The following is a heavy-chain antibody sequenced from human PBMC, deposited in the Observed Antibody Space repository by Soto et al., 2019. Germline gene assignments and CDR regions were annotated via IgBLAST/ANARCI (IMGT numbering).Heavy chain of an antibody. V-gene: IGHV4-34*01. D-gene: IGHD2-8*02. CDR3: ARDKITGLFDY. CDR2: ISHSGST. Sequence: QVQLQQWGAGLLKPSETLSLTCAVYGGSFSGYYWTWIRQPPGTGLEWIGEISHSGSTNYNPSIKSRVTISVDTSKNQFSLKLTSVTAADTAVYYCARDKITGLFDYWGQGTLVTVSS. CDR1: GGSFSGYY. J-gene: IGHJ4*02.